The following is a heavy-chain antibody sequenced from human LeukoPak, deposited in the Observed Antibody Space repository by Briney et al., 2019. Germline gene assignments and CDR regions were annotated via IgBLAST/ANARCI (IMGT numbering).Heavy chain of an antibody. CDR2: IKNKADGGTI. D-gene: IGHD4-11*01. CDR3: TTGALRRLQSGY. J-gene: IGHJ4*02. V-gene: IGHV3-15*01. CDR1: GFTFSSYS. Sequence: GGSLRLSCAASGFTFSSYSMNWVRQAPGKGLEWVGRIKNKADGGTIDYAAPVKGRFTIARDDSEDTLYLQMSSLKTEDTAVYYCTTGALRRLQSGYWGQGTLVTVSS.